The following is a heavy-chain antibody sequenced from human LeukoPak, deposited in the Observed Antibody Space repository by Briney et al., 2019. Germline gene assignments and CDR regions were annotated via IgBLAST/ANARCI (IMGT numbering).Heavy chain of an antibody. D-gene: IGHD2-21*02. J-gene: IGHJ4*02. V-gene: IGHV4-59*01. CDR1: GGSISSYY. CDR2: IYYSGST. CDR3: ARFVVVTAKFDY. Sequence: SETLSLTCTVSGGSISSYYWSWIRQPPGNGLEWIGYIYYSGSTNYNPSLKSRVTISVDTSKNQFSLKLSSVTAADTAVYYCARFVVVTAKFDYWGQGTLVTVSS.